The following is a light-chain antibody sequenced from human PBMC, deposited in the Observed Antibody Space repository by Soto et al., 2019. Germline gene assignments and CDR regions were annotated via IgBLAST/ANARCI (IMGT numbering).Light chain of an antibody. CDR3: AVWDDSLNGRV. J-gene: IGLJ1*01. Sequence: QSVLTQPPSASGAPGQRVTISCSGGSSNIGSNSVNWYQQLPGSAPRLLIYSNNQRPSGVPDRFYGSKSDTSASLAISGLQSEDEADYYCAVWDDSLNGRVFGIGTKLTVL. CDR2: SNN. CDR1: SSNIGSNS. V-gene: IGLV1-44*01.